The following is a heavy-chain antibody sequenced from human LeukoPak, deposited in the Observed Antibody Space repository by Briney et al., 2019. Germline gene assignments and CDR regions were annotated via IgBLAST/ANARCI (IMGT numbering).Heavy chain of an antibody. V-gene: IGHV3-21*01. J-gene: IGHJ3*02. D-gene: IGHD6-19*01. CDR1: GFTFSSYS. CDR3: ARDVGSTSGWQKDAFDI. Sequence: GGSLRLSCAASGFTFSSYSMNWVRQAPGKGLEWVSCITSYSSYIYYADSVKGRFTISRDNAKNSLYLQVNSLRAEDTAVYYCARDVGSTSGWQKDAFDIWGQGTMVTVSS. CDR2: ITSYSSYI.